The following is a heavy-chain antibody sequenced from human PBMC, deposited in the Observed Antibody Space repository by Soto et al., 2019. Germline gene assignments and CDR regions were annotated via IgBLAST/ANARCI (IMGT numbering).Heavy chain of an antibody. J-gene: IGHJ4*02. CDR1: GDTFASFG. CDR2: ISAYNGNT. V-gene: IGHV1-18*01. Sequence: ASVKVSCKASGDTFASFGFSWVRQAPGQGLEWLGWISAYNGNTHYAQKVRDRVTLTTDTSTDTAYMELRSLTSDDTAVYYCARDQESITDRILQYWGQGTRVTVSS. D-gene: IGHD3-10*01. CDR3: ARDQESITDRILQY.